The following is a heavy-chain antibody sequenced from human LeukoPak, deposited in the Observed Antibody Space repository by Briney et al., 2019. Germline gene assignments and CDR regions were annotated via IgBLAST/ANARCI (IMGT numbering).Heavy chain of an antibody. Sequence: ASVKVSCKASGYTFTDYYIQWVRQAPGQGLEWMGWINPNSGGTNYAQKFQGRVTMTRDTSISTAYMELSRLRSDDTAVYYCARVASGAVAGTDYWGQGTLVTVSS. CDR2: INPNSGGT. D-gene: IGHD6-19*01. J-gene: IGHJ4*02. V-gene: IGHV1-2*02. CDR1: GYTFTDYY. CDR3: ARVASGAVAGTDY.